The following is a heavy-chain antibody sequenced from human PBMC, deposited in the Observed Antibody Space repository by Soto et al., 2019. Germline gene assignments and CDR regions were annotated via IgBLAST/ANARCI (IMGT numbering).Heavy chain of an antibody. J-gene: IGHJ4*02. D-gene: IGHD4-4*01. CDR2: TKPDETET. V-gene: IGHV3-7*02. CDR3: ATIGDVTFHY. Sequence: GGSLRLSCTTSGLAFSTYWMAWVRQAPGKGLEWVGNTKPDETETYYADSVEGRFTISRDNAKSSLYLQMDSLGVEDTAVYYCATIGDVTFHYWGQGTPVTVSS. CDR1: GLAFSTYW.